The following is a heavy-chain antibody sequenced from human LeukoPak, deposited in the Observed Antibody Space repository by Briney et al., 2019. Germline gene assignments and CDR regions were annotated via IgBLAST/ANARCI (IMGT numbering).Heavy chain of an antibody. V-gene: IGHV3-30-3*01. CDR3: ALHGSGWYSTGRRRLDY. CDR1: GFTFSSYA. J-gene: IGHJ4*02. D-gene: IGHD6-19*01. CDR2: ISYAGNSK. Sequence: GRSLRLSCAASGFTFSSYAMHWVRQAPGKGLEWVAVISYAGNSKYYADSVKGRFTISRDNSKNTLYLHMNRLRAEDTAVYYCALHGSGWYSTGRRRLDYWGQGTLVTVSS.